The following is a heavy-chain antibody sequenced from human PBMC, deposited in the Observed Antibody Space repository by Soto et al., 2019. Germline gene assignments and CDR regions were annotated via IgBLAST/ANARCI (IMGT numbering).Heavy chain of an antibody. V-gene: IGHV4-59*01. J-gene: IGHJ5*02. CDR1: GGSISSYY. Sequence: PSETLSLTCTVSGGSISSYYWSWIRQPPGKGLEWIGYIYYSGSTNYNPSLKSRVTISVDTSKNQFSLKLSSVTAADTAVYYCARDFRRGWFDPWGQGTLVTVSS. CDR2: IYYSGST. CDR3: ARDFRRGWFDP.